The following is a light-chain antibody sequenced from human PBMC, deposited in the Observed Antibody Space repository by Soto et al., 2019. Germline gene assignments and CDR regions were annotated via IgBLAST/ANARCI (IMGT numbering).Light chain of an antibody. CDR3: QQLNIYHPGT. V-gene: IGKV1-9*01. Sequence: DIQLTQYPSFLSPSIGESVTITCLASQVISTSLAWYQVKPGKAPKLLIYAASTLESGVPSRFSATVSGPEFSLTITSLQPEDFATYYCQQLNIYHPGTLGQGPK. J-gene: IGKJ2*01. CDR1: QVISTS. CDR2: AAS.